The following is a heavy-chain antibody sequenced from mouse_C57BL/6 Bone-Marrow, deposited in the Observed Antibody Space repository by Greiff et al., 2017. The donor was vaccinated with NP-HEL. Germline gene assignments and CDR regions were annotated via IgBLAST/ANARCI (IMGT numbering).Heavy chain of an antibody. CDR3: ARRNWDGGFAY. J-gene: IGHJ3*01. CDR2: IYPGSGNT. CDR1: GYSFTSYY. Sequence: VKLQESGPELVKPGASVKISCKASGYSFTSYYIHWVKQRPGQGLEWIGWIYPGSGNTKYNEKFKGKATLTADTSSSTAYMQLSSLTSEDSAVYYCARRNWDGGFAYWGQGTLVTVSA. V-gene: IGHV1-66*01. D-gene: IGHD4-1*01.